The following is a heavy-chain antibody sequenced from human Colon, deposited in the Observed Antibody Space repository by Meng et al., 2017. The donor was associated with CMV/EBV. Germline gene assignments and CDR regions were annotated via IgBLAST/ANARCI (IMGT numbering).Heavy chain of an antibody. Sequence: SETLSLTCTVSGGSISSYYWSWIRQPPGKGLEWIGYIYYSGSTNYNPSLKSRVTISVDTSKNQFSLKLSSVTAADTAVYYCARAHLIRWELFWFDPWGQGTLVTVSS. V-gene: IGHV4-59*01. CDR1: GGSISSYY. D-gene: IGHD1-26*01. CDR2: IYYSGST. J-gene: IGHJ5*02. CDR3: ARAHLIRWELFWFDP.